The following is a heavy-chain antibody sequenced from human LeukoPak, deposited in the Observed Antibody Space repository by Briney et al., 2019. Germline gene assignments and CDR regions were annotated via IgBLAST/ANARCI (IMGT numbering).Heavy chain of an antibody. J-gene: IGHJ6*02. CDR2: ISYDGSNK. V-gene: IGHV3-30*18. D-gene: IGHD2-8*01. CDR1: GFTFSSYG. CDR3: AKDRGIVLMVYAPPYGMDV. Sequence: PGRSLRLSCAASGFTFSSYGMHWVRQAPSKGLEWVAVISYDGSNKYYADSVKGGFTISRDNSKNTLYLQMNSLRAEDTAVYYCAKDRGIVLMVYAPPYGMDVWGQGTTVTVSS.